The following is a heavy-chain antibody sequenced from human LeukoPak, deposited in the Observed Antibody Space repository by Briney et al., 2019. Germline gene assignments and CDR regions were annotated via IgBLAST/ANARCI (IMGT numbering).Heavy chain of an antibody. CDR3: ARDGTTNRYNWFDS. CDR1: GFAFGSYT. D-gene: IGHD2-8*01. Sequence: GESLRLSCAASGFAFGSYTMNWVRQAPGKGLEWVSSISPSGSPTWNADSVKGRFTISRDNAKNSLYLQMNSLTGEDTALYYCARDGTTNRYNWFDSWGQGTLVTVSS. J-gene: IGHJ5*01. V-gene: IGHV3-21*01. CDR2: ISPSGSPT.